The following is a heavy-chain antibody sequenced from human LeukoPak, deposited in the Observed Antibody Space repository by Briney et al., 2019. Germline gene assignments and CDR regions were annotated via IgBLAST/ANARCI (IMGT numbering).Heavy chain of an antibody. Sequence: PGGSLRLSCAASGFTFSSYWMHWVRQAPGKGLVWVSRIKTDGSSTSYADSVKGRFTISRGNAKNMLYLQMNSLRAEDTAVYYCARRSIWGQGTLVTVSS. V-gene: IGHV3-74*01. CDR3: ARRSI. CDR1: GFTFSSYW. CDR2: IKTDGSST. J-gene: IGHJ4*02.